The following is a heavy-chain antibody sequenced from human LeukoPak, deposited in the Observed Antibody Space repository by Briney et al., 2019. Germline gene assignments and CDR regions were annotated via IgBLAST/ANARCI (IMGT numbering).Heavy chain of an antibody. J-gene: IGHJ4*02. CDR3: ARDSLGRYCSSTSCPTSYYFDY. Sequence: GGSLRLSCAASGFTFSSYAMHWVRQAPGKGLEWVAVLSIEGGIKSYADSVKGRFTISRDNSKNTLYLQMNSLRAEDTAVYYCARDSLGRYCSSTSCPTSYYFDYWGQGTLVTVSS. CDR1: GFTFSSYA. V-gene: IGHV3-30*04. CDR2: LSIEGGIK. D-gene: IGHD2-2*01.